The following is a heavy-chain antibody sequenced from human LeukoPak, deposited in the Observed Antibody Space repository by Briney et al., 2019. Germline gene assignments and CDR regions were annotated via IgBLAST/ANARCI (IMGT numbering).Heavy chain of an antibody. CDR2: ISVYNGNT. CDR1: GYTFTRYG. Sequence: ASVKVSCKASGYTFTRYGISWVGQAPGQGLEWMGWISVYNGNTNYAQKLQGRVTMTTDTSTSTAYMELSSLRSGDTAVYSCAKAKRRYSGYDFTEVIDYWGQGTLVTVAS. V-gene: IGHV1-18*04. D-gene: IGHD5-12*01. CDR3: AKAKRRYSGYDFTEVIDY. J-gene: IGHJ4*02.